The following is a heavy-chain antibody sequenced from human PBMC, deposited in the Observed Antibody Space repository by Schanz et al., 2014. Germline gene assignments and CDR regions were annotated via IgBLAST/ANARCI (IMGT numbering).Heavy chain of an antibody. J-gene: IGHJ6*04. CDR3: ARDLSSLIQGDV. CDR2: ISSSSSTI. Sequence: EVQLLESGGGLVQPGGSLRISCAASGVTFSSYAMSWVRQASGKGLEWVSYISSSSSTIYYADSVKGRFTISRDNAKNLLYLQMNGLRAEDTAVYFCARDLSSLIQGDVWGKGTTVTVSS. D-gene: IGHD2-2*01. CDR1: GVTFSSYA. V-gene: IGHV3-48*01.